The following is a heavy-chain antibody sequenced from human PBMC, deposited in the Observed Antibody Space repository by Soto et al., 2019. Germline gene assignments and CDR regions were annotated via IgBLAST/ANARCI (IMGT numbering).Heavy chain of an antibody. V-gene: IGHV3-53*01. D-gene: IGHD5-18*01. J-gene: IGHJ4*02. CDR1: GFTVSRNY. CDR2: IYSGGDT. Sequence: GGSLRLSCAASGFTVSRNYMSWVRQAPGKGLEWVSGIYSGGDTNYADSVKGRFTISRDNSKNTLYLQMNSLRAEDTAVYYCARAVDTFMVIDYWGQGTLVTVSS. CDR3: ARAVDTFMVIDY.